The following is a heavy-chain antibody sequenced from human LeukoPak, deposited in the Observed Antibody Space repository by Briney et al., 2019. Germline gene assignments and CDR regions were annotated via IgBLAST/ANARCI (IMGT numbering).Heavy chain of an antibody. V-gene: IGHV3-23*01. CDR1: GFTFSSYA. D-gene: IGHD2-2*02. J-gene: IGHJ6*03. Sequence: GGSLRLSCAASGFTFSSYAMSWVRQAPGTGLEWVSAISGSGGSTYYADPVKGRFTIPRDNSKNTLYLQRNSLRAEDTAVYYCARYSRPSSTSCSTRICYYDMDVWGKGTTVTVSS. CDR3: ARYSRPSSTSCSTRICYYDMDV. CDR2: ISGSGGST.